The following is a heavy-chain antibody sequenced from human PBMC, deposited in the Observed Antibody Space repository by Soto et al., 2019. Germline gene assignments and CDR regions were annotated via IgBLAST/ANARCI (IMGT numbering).Heavy chain of an antibody. D-gene: IGHD3-16*01. CDR2: ISAYNGNT. J-gene: IGHJ6*03. Sequence: ASVKVSCKASGYTFTSYGISWVRRAPGQGLEWMGWISAYNGNTNYAQKLQGRVTMTTDTSTSTAYMELRSLRSDDTAVYYCAREGVGMITFGSMGVWGTGTTVTVS. CDR3: AREGVGMITFGSMGV. V-gene: IGHV1-18*01. CDR1: GYTFTSYG.